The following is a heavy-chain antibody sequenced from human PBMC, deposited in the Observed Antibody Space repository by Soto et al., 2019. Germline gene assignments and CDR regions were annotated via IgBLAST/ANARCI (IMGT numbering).Heavy chain of an antibody. J-gene: IGHJ6*02. CDR1: GGSVSSGSYY. V-gene: IGHV4-61*01. Sequence: SETLSLTCTVSGGSVSSGSYYWSWIRQPPGKGLEWIGYIYYSGSTNYNPSLKSRVTISVDTSKNQFSLKLSSVTAADTAVYYCARYVAVAEYYYYGMDVSGQGTTVTVSS. CDR2: IYYSGST. D-gene: IGHD6-19*01. CDR3: ARYVAVAEYYYYGMDV.